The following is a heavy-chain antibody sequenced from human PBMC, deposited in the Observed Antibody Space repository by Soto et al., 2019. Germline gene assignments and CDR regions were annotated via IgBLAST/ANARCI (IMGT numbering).Heavy chain of an antibody. Sequence: QVHLQESGPGLVKPSQTLSLTCTVSGGFVNSVNNYWSWIRQPPGKGLEWLGYIFYTGSPYSNPSRTGRLTLSLATSKNRCSLTLAAGPAPDTAVYYCARVPFSSFGVADPPVGWFAPWGQGTLVTVSS. CDR1: GGFVNSVNNY. CDR3: ARVPFSSFGVADPPVGWFAP. J-gene: IGHJ5*02. D-gene: IGHD3-3*01. V-gene: IGHV4-30-4*01. CDR2: IFYTGSP.